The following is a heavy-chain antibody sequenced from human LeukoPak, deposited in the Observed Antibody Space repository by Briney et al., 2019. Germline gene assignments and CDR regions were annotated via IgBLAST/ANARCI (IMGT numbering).Heavy chain of an antibody. CDR3: ASSGEAVAGTNPDY. V-gene: IGHV1-8*01. J-gene: IGHJ4*02. CDR2: MSPNSGDT. Sequence: ASVKVSCKASGYTFTSYDFNWVRQATGQRPEWMGWMSPNSGDTGYAQKFQDRVTMTRNTSISTAYMELSSLRSDDTAVYYCASSGEAVAGTNPDYWGQGTLVTVSS. D-gene: IGHD6-19*01. CDR1: GYTFTSYD.